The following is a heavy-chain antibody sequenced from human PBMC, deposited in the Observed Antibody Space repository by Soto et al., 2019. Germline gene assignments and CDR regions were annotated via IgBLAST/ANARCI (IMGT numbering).Heavy chain of an antibody. V-gene: IGHV4-30-2*01. CDR3: ARAQFYSGSGNYNNLMFDA. D-gene: IGHD3-10*01. CDR1: GGSIGGVGYS. J-gene: IGHJ5*02. CDR2: MYHSGTF. Sequence: QLQLQESGSGLVKTSQTLSLTCAVSGGSIGGVGYSWSWIRQPPGGGLEWIGYMYHSGTFLKSPSLKTRLTMSLDMSKNQLSLTLNSMPAADTAVYYCARAQFYSGSGNYNNLMFDAWGQGIQVTVSS.